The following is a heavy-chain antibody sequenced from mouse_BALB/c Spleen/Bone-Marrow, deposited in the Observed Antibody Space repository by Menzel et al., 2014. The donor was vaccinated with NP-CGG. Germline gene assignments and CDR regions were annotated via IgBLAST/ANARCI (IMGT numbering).Heavy chain of an antibody. Sequence: VQLQQSRAELVKPGASVKLSCKASGYTFSSDYMYWVKQRPGQGLEWIGEINPSNGGTNFNEKFKSKATLTVDKSSSTAYMQLSSLTSEDSAVYYCTRSRRAMDYWGQGTSVTVSS. CDR3: TRSRRAMDY. CDR1: GYTFSSDY. D-gene: IGHD2-12*01. CDR2: INPSNGGT. V-gene: IGHV1S81*02. J-gene: IGHJ4*01.